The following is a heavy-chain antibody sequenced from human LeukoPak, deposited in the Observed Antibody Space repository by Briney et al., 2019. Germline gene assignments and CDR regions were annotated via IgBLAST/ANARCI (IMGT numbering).Heavy chain of an antibody. CDR1: GFTFRSYA. CDR3: AKISTPIPAAGAMDN. D-gene: IGHD6-13*01. CDR2: ISGGGGGT. Sequence: GGSLRLSCAASGFTFRSYAMSWVRQTPGQGLEWVSSISGGGGGTYYANSVKGRFTISRDNSKSTLYLQMNGLRAEDTAVYYCAKISTPIPAAGAMDNWGQGTLVTVSS. V-gene: IGHV3-23*01. J-gene: IGHJ4*02.